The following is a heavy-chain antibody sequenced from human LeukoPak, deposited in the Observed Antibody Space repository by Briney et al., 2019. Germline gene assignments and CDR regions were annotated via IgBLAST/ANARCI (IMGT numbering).Heavy chain of an antibody. Sequence: PGGSLRLSCVASGFTFNSYDMTWVRQAPGKGLECVASVNEDESEKYYVDSVKGRFTISRENAKNSVFLQMNSLRAEDTAMYYCARDEGLFDYWGQGALVTVSS. D-gene: IGHD3/OR15-3a*01. V-gene: IGHV3-7*01. CDR3: ARDEGLFDY. J-gene: IGHJ4*02. CDR2: VNEDESEK. CDR1: GFTFNSYD.